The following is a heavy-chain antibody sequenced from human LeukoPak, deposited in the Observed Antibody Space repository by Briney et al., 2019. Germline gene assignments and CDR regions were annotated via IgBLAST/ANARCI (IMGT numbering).Heavy chain of an antibody. J-gene: IGHJ4*02. CDR3: ARKPRIAVADY. D-gene: IGHD6-19*01. V-gene: IGHV3-21*01. CDR1: GFTFSSYS. Sequence: SGGSLRLSCAASGFTFSSYSMNWVRQAPGKGLEWVSSISSSSSYIYYADSVKGRFTISRDNAKNSLYLQMNSLRAEDTAVYYCARKPRIAVADYWGQGTLVTVSS. CDR2: ISSSSSYI.